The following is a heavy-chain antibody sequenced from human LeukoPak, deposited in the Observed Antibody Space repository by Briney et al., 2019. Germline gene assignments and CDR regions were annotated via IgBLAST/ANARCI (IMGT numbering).Heavy chain of an antibody. CDR2: IWYDGSNK. J-gene: IGHJ4*02. CDR3: AKDREGVLLWFGEFDY. Sequence: GGSLRLSCAASGFTFSSYAMHWVRQAPGKGLEWVAVIWYDGSNKNYADSVKGRFTISRDNSKNTLYLQMNSLRAEDTAVYYCAKDREGVLLWFGEFDYWGQGTLVTVSS. V-gene: IGHV3-30*02. D-gene: IGHD3-10*01. CDR1: GFTFSSYA.